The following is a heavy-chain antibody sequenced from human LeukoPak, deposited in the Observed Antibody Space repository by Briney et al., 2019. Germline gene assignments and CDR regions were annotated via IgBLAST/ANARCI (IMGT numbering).Heavy chain of an antibody. J-gene: IGHJ6*03. D-gene: IGHD6-13*01. CDR3: ARADYSSTWSHDYYYMDV. Sequence: PSETLSLTCTVSGYSFSSCYYWGWIRQPPGKGLEWIGSIYHSGSTYYTPSLKSRVTISVDKSKNQFSLKLNSVTAADTAVYYCARADYSSTWSHDYYYMDVWGKGTTVTVSS. CDR1: GYSFSSCYY. CDR2: IYHSGST. V-gene: IGHV4-38-2*02.